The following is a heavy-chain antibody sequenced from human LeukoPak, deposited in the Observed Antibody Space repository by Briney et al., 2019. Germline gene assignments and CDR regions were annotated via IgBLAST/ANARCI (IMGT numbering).Heavy chain of an antibody. V-gene: IGHV3-23*01. J-gene: IGHJ4*02. Sequence: GGSLRLSCAASGFTFSSYAMSWVRQAPGKGLEWVSAISGSGGSTYYADSVKGRFTISRDNSKNTLSLQMNSLRPEDTAVYYCANLVRASLIQEEYWGQGTLVIVSS. CDR1: GFTFSSYA. CDR3: ANLVRASLIQEEY. D-gene: IGHD3-10*01. CDR2: ISGSGGST.